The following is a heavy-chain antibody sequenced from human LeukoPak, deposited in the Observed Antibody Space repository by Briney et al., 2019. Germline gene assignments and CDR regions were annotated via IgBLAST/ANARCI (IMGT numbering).Heavy chain of an antibody. CDR2: MDPNRGNT. CDR1: GYTFTSYD. Sequence: ASVKVSCKASGYTFTSYDINWVRQAPGQGLEWMGWMDPNRGNTGYAQKFQGRVTMTRSTSVNTAYMELSSLTSEDTAVYYCARDPSPYDFWSGYYMDYYYMDVWGKGTTVTVSS. CDR3: ARDPSPYDFWSGYYMDYYYMDV. D-gene: IGHD3-3*01. J-gene: IGHJ6*03. V-gene: IGHV1-8*02.